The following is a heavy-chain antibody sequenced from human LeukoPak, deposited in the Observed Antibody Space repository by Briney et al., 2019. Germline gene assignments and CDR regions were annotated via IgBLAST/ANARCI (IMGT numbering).Heavy chain of an antibody. CDR1: GFAFSNAW. CDR3: TTDYGDYGGGFDY. CDR2: IKSKTDGGTT. J-gene: IGHJ4*02. Sequence: GGSLRLSCAASGFAFSNAWISWVRQAPGKGLEWMGRIKSKTDGGTTDYAAPVKGRFTISRDDSKNTLYLQMNSLKTEDTAVYYCTTDYGDYGGGFDYWGQGTLVTVSS. V-gene: IGHV3-15*01. D-gene: IGHD4-17*01.